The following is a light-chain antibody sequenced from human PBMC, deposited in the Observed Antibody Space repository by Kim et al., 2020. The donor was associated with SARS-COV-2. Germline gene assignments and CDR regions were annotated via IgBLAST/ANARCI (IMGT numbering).Light chain of an antibody. CDR2: KAS. CDR1: QSIGTW. J-gene: IGKJ1*01. CDR3: QQYNSYPWT. V-gene: IGKV1-5*03. Sequence: ESGGDRVTITCRASQSIGTWLTWYQQKPGKAPNLLIYKASSLESGVPSRFSGSGFGTEFTLTISSLQPDDFTTYWCQQYNSYPWTFGQGTKVDIK.